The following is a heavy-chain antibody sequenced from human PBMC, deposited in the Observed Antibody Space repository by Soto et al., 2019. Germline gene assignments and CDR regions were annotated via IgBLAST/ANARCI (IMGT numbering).Heavy chain of an antibody. CDR1: GFTFSSYG. CDR2: IWYDGSNK. D-gene: IGHD3-10*01. Sequence: QVQLVESGGGVVQPGRSLRLSCAASGFTFSSYGMHWVRQAPGKGLEWVAVIWYDGSNKYYADSVKGRFTISRDNSKNTLHLQMNSLRAEDTAVYYCARDSFGVDQNSDFDYWGQGTLVTVSS. J-gene: IGHJ4*02. CDR3: ARDSFGVDQNSDFDY. V-gene: IGHV3-33*01.